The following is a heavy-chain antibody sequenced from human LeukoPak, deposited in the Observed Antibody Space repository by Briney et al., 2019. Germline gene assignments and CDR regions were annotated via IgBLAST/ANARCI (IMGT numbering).Heavy chain of an antibody. J-gene: IGHJ4*02. V-gene: IGHV4-59*01. CDR1: GGSISSYY. Sequence: SSETLSLTCTVSGGSISSYYWSWIRQPPGKGLEWIGYIYYSGSTNYNPSLKSRVTISVHTSKNQFSLKLSSVTAADTAVYYCARVQIGYSYGLFDYWGQGTLVTVSS. CDR2: IYYSGST. D-gene: IGHD5-18*01. CDR3: ARVQIGYSYGLFDY.